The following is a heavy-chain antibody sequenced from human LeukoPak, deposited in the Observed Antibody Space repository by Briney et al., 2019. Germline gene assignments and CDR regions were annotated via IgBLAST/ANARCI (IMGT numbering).Heavy chain of an antibody. Sequence: GASVKVSCKASGYTFTSYGISRVRQAPGQGLEWMGWISAYNGNTNYAQKLQGRVTMTTDTSTSTAYMELRSLRSDDTAVYYCARVVGLLLSYSGSYSVDPWGQGTLVTVSS. CDR1: GYTFTSYG. V-gene: IGHV1-18*01. CDR3: ARVVGLLLSYSGSYSVDP. CDR2: ISAYNGNT. J-gene: IGHJ5*02. D-gene: IGHD1-26*01.